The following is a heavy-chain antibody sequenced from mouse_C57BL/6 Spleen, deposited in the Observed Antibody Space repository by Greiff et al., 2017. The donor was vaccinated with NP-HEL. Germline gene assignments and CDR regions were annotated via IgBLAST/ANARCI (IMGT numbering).Heavy chain of an antibody. Sequence: EVQRVESGGGLVQPGGSLKLSCAASGFTFSDYYMYWVRQTPEKRLEWVAYISNGGGSTYYPDTVKGRFTISRDNAKNTLYLQMSRLKSEDTAMYYCARQVYSNYFDYWGQGTTLTVSS. V-gene: IGHV5-12*01. CDR3: ARQVYSNYFDY. D-gene: IGHD2-5*01. J-gene: IGHJ2*01. CDR1: GFTFSDYY. CDR2: ISNGGGST.